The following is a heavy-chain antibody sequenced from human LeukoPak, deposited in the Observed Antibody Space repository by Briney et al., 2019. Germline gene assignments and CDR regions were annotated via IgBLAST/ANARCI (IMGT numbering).Heavy chain of an antibody. D-gene: IGHD2-15*01. Sequence: PSETLSLTCTVSGVSISSGGYYWSWIRQHPGKGLEWIGYIYYSGSTYYNPSLKSRVTISVDTSKNQFSLKLSSVTAADMAVYYCARAHCSGGSCYLSYWGQGTLVTVSS. J-gene: IGHJ4*02. CDR1: GVSISSGGYY. CDR3: ARAHCSGGSCYLSY. V-gene: IGHV4-31*03. CDR2: IYYSGST.